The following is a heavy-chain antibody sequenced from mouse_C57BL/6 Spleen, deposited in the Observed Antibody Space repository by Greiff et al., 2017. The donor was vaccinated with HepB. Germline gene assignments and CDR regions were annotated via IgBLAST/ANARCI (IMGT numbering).Heavy chain of an antibody. J-gene: IGHJ2*01. Sequence: QVQLQQPGAELVRPGSSVKLSCKASGYTFTSYWMHWVKQRPIQGLEWIGNIDPSDSETHYNQKFKDKATLTVDKSSSTAYMQLSSLTSEDSAVYYCARFRSGTGDYWGQGTTLTVSS. D-gene: IGHD4-1*01. CDR1: GYTFTSYW. CDR2: IDPSDSET. V-gene: IGHV1-52*01. CDR3: ARFRSGTGDY.